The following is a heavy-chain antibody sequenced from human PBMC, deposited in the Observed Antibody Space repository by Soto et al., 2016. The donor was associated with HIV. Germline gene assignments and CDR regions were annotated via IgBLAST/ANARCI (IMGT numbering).Heavy chain of an antibody. CDR1: GFTVSSNY. Sequence: EVQLVESGGGLVQPGGSLRLSCAASGFTVSSNYMSWVRQAPGKGLEWVSIIYNDGSTYYADSVKGRFTISRDNSQNTLYLQMNSLRVEDTAVYYCARHEAVFHHWGQGTLSPSPQ. D-gene: IGHD6-19*01. CDR3: ARHEAVFHH. CDR2: IYNDGST. V-gene: IGHV3-66*04. J-gene: IGHJ1*01.